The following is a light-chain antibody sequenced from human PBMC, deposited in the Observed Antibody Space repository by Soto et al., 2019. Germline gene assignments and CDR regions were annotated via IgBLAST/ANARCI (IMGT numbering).Light chain of an antibody. Sequence: IVMTQSPATLSVSPGERATLSCRASQSVSSNLAWFQQEPGQAPRLLIFDASTRATGIPARFSGSGSVTEFTLTSSIPQTEDFAAYYGEPYGNWNRTFGQGTKVESK. J-gene: IGKJ1*01. CDR3: EPYGNWNRT. V-gene: IGKV3-15*01. CDR1: QSVSSN. CDR2: DAS.